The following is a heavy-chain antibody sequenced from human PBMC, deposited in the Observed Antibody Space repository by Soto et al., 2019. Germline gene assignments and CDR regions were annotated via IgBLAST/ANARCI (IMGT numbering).Heavy chain of an antibody. V-gene: IGHV3-21*01. CDR3: ARATYNWNHEY. CDR2: ISFSGDYI. Sequence: AGCLRLCTGVSGCPLKKQRRDWDRQAPGKGLEWVSSISFSGDYIYYADSVKGRFTISRDNARNSLYLQMNRLGVDDTALYFCARATYNWNHEYWGQGTQVTVSS. CDR1: GCPLKKQR. J-gene: IGHJ4*02. D-gene: IGHD1-20*01.